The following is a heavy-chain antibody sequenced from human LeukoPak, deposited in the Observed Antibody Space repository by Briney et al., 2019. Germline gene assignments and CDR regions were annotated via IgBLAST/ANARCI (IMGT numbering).Heavy chain of an antibody. CDR3: ARVSGYSYGWGAFDI. V-gene: IGHV4-59*01. CDR1: GGSISSYY. D-gene: IGHD5-18*01. J-gene: IGHJ3*02. CDR2: IYYSGST. Sequence: PSETLSLTCTVPGGSISSYYWSWIRQPPGKGLEWIGYIYYSGSTNYNPSLKSRVTISVDTSKNQFSLKLSSVTAADTAVYYCARVSGYSYGWGAFDIWGQGTMVTVSS.